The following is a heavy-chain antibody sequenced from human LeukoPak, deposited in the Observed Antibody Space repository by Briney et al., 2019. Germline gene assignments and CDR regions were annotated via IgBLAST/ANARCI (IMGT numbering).Heavy chain of an antibody. CDR2: IIPLFGTA. V-gene: IGHV1-69*13. Sequence: ASVKVSCKASGGTFSSYAISWVRQAPGQGLEWMGGIIPLFGTANYAQEFQGRVTITADESTSTAYMELSSLRSEDTAVYYCARESYDILTASGGYYFDYWGQGTLVTVSS. D-gene: IGHD3-9*01. CDR3: ARESYDILTASGGYYFDY. J-gene: IGHJ4*02. CDR1: GGTFSSYA.